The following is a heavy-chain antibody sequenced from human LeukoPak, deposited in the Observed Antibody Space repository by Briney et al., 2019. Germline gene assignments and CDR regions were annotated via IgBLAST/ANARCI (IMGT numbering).Heavy chain of an antibody. CDR3: AKRGGGGYRWFDF. Sequence: GGSLRLSCAASGFAFSSYGMSWVRQAPGKGLEWVSAISGSGGVTYYADSAKGRFTIARDNSKNTVYLQMNSLGADDTAVYYCAKRGGGGYRWFDFWGQGTQVTVSS. D-gene: IGHD1-26*01. CDR2: ISGSGGVT. V-gene: IGHV3-23*01. J-gene: IGHJ4*02. CDR1: GFAFSSYG.